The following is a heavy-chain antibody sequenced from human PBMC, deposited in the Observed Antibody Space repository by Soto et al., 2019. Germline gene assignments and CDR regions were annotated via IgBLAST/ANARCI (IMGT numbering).Heavy chain of an antibody. Sequence: PSETLSLTCAVSGGSISNYYWSWIRQPPGKGLEWIGFMFDKGNTNYNPSLKSRVTMSLDTSNNQFSLKVTSVTAADTAVYYCARAGVLRYFGSVWGQGTTVTVSS. CDR1: GGSISNYY. CDR2: MFDKGNT. J-gene: IGHJ6*02. V-gene: IGHV4-59*01. D-gene: IGHD3-9*01. CDR3: ARAGVLRYFGSV.